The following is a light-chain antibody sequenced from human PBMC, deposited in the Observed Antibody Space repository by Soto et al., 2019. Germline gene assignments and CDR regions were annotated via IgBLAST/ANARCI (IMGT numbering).Light chain of an antibody. CDR2: GAS. CDR1: QSVTSS. J-gene: IGKJ1*01. V-gene: IGKV3-15*01. Sequence: IVITQPPATVSAGPGERATLSCRGSQSVTSSLAWYQQKPGRSPRLLIYGASTRATGMPARFSGSGSGTEFTLAISSLQSADLSVYYCLQYNNWWTFGQGTKADSK. CDR3: LQYNNWWT.